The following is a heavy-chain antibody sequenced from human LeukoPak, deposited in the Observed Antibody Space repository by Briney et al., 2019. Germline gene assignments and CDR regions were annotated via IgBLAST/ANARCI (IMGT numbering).Heavy chain of an antibody. CDR1: GGSISSGGYY. V-gene: IGHV4-31*03. J-gene: IGHJ6*02. CDR2: IYYSGST. Sequence: SQTLSLTCTVSGGSISSGGYYWSWIRQHPGKGLEWIGYIYYSGSTYYNPSLKSRVTISVDTSKNQFSLKLSSVTAADTAVYYCARAAMVEYYCGMDVWGQGTTVTVSS. CDR3: ARAAMVEYYCGMDV. D-gene: IGHD5-18*01.